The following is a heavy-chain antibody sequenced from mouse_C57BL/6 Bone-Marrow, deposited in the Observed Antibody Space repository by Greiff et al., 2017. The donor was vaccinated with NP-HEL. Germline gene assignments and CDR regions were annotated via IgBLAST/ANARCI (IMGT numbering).Heavy chain of an antibody. J-gene: IGHJ2*01. D-gene: IGHD2-4*01. CDR2: IDPSDSYT. CDR3: ARSGLYDYDDFDY. V-gene: IGHV1-59*01. Sequence: QVQLQQPGAELVRPGTSVKLSCKASGYTFTSYWMHWVKQRPGQGLEWIGVIDPSDSYTNYNQKFKGKATLTVDTSSSTAYMQLSSLTSEDSAVYYCARSGLYDYDDFDYWGQGTTLTVSS. CDR1: GYTFTSYW.